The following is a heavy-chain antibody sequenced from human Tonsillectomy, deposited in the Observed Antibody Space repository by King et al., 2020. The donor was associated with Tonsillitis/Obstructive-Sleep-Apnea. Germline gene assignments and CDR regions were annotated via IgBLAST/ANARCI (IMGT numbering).Heavy chain of an antibody. CDR1: SSGGYY. J-gene: IGHJ4*02. Sequence: SSGGYYWSWIRQHPGNGLEWLGYIYYSGSTYYNPSLKSRVTISVDTSKNQFSLKLSSVTAADTAVYYCARLGNWGYDILTGLDYWGQGTLVTVSS. CDR2: IYYSGST. D-gene: IGHD3-9*01. CDR3: ARLGNWGYDILTGLDY. V-gene: IGHV4-31*02.